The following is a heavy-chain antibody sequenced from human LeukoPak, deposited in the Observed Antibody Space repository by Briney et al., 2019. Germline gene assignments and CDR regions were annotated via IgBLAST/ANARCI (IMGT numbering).Heavy chain of an antibody. CDR2: ISAYNGNT. CDR3: ARDEPNYYDSSGRAPYYYYGTDV. CDR1: GYTFTSYG. Sequence: ASVKVSCKASGYTFTSYGISWVRQAPGQGLEWMGWISAYNGNTNYAQKLQGRVTMTTDTSTSTAYMELRSLRSDDTAVYYCARDEPNYYDSSGRAPYYYYGTDVWGQGTTVTVSS. V-gene: IGHV1-18*01. J-gene: IGHJ6*02. D-gene: IGHD3-22*01.